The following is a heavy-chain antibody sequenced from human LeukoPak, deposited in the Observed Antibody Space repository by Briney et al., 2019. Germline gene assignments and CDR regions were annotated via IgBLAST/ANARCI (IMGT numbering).Heavy chain of an antibody. J-gene: IGHJ3*02. D-gene: IGHD6-19*01. CDR3: AREREQWLVDAFDI. CDR2: INTNTGNP. CDR1: GYTFTSYA. Sequence: ASVKVSCKASGYTFTSYAMNWVRQAPGQGLEWMGWINTNTGNPTYAQGFTGRFVFSLDTSVSTAYLQISSLEAEDTAVYYCAREREQWLVDAFDIWGQGTMVTVSS. V-gene: IGHV7-4-1*02.